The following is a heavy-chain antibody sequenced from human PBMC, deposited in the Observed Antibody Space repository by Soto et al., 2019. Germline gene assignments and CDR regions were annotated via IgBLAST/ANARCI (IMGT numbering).Heavy chain of an antibody. CDR1: GFTFSSYG. CDR3: AKDFMNYDFWSGYYHYYYYYGMDV. CDR2: ISYDGSNK. J-gene: IGHJ6*02. V-gene: IGHV3-30*18. D-gene: IGHD3-3*01. Sequence: GGSLRLSCAASGFTFSSYGMHWVRQAPGKGLEWVAVISYDGSNKYYADSVKGRFTISRDNSKNTLYLQMNSLRAEDTAVYYCAKDFMNYDFWSGYYHYYYYYGMDVWGQGTTVTVSS.